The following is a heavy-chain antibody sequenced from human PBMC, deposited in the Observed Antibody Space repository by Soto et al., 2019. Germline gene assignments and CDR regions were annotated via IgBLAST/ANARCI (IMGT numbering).Heavy chain of an antibody. CDR2: IKSKTDGGTT. Sequence: GGSLRLSCAASGFTFSNAWMNWVRQAPGKGLEWVGRIKSKTDGGTTDYAAPVKGRFTISRDDSKKTLYLQMNSLKTEDTAVYYCGHFQVVTTSDYFDYWGQGTLVTVSS. D-gene: IGHD3-22*01. V-gene: IGHV3-15*07. CDR3: GHFQVVTTSDYFDY. CDR1: GFTFSNAW. J-gene: IGHJ4*02.